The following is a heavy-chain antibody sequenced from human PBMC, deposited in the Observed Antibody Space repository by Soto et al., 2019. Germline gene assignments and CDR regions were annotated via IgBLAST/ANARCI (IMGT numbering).Heavy chain of an antibody. CDR1: QFTFSNYA. V-gene: IGHV3-23*01. CDR2: ISGSGGTT. J-gene: IGHJ4*02. D-gene: IGHD3-22*01. Sequence: PGGSLRLSCAASQFTFSNYAMNWVRQAQGKGLEWVSSISGSGGTTYYADSVKGRFTISRDNSENMLYLQIISLRAEDTAFYYCAQAKNYYVSSGSYFDHWGRGTLVTVSS. CDR3: AQAKNYYVSSGSYFDH.